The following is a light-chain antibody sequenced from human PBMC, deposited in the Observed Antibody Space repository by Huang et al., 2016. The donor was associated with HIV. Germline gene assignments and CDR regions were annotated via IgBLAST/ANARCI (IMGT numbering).Light chain of an antibody. CDR3: QQYDSSQGIS. CDR2: GAS. CDR1: QTIKNIY. V-gene: IGKV3-20*01. Sequence: EIVLTQSPDTLSLSPGERATVSCRVSQTIKNIYLAWYQQKPGQGPRLLIYGASSRATTIPARFSGSGSGTDFTLTINRLEPEDFAVYYCQQYDSSQGISFGQGTRLEMK. J-gene: IGKJ5*01.